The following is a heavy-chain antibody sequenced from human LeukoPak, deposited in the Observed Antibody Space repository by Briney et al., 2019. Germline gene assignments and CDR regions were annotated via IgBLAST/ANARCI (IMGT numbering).Heavy chain of an antibody. V-gene: IGHV4-61*01. CDR2: IYYSGST. CDR1: GGSVSSGSYY. D-gene: IGHD3-22*01. Sequence: PSETLSLTCTVSGGSVSSGSYYWSWIRQPPGRGLEWIGYIYYSGSTNYNPSLKSRVTISVDTSKNQFSLKLSSVTAADTAVYYCARDHPRDYYDSSGYYYAFDIWGQGTMVTVSS. J-gene: IGHJ3*02. CDR3: ARDHPRDYYDSSGYYYAFDI.